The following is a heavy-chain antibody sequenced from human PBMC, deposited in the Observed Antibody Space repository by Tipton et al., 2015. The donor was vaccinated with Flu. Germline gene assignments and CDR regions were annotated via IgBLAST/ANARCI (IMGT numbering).Heavy chain of an antibody. Sequence: TLSLTCTVSGGSISSGSYYWSWIRQPAGKGLEWIGRIYTSGSTDYNPSLKNRVTISVDTSKNQFSLKLSSVTAADTAVYYCARGQSAVAGLDYWGQGTLVTVSS. CDR2: IYTSGST. CDR3: ARGQSAVAGLDY. J-gene: IGHJ4*02. D-gene: IGHD6-19*01. CDR1: GGSISSGSYY. V-gene: IGHV4-61*02.